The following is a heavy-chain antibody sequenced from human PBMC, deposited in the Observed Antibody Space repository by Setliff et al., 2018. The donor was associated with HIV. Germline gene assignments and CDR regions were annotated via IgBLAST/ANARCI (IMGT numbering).Heavy chain of an antibody. D-gene: IGHD3-3*01. CDR2: IYYSGST. CDR1: GGSISSYY. Sequence: SETLSLTCTVSGGSISSYYWGWIRQPPGKGLEWIGSIYYSGSTYYNPSLKSRVTISVDTSKNQFFLNLSSATTADTAMYYCVRPSFGIGGGSMFDSWGQGIVVTVSS. CDR3: VRPSFGIGGGSMFDS. V-gene: IGHV4-39*01. J-gene: IGHJ4*02.